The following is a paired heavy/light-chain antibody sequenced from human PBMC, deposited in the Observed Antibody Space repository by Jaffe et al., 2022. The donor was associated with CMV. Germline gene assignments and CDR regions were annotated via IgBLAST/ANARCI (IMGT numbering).Light chain of an antibody. CDR2: TAS. CDR3: LQHSSFPLT. J-gene: IGKJ4*01. Sequence: DIQMTQSPSAMSASVGDRVTITCRARQNISNYLAWFQQKPGKVPERLIYTASNLQSGVPSRFSGSGSGTEFTLTISSLQPEDFATYYCLQHSSFPLTFGGGTKVEIK. V-gene: IGKV1-17*03. CDR1: QNISNY.
Heavy chain of an antibody. V-gene: IGHV3-72*01. CDR2: SRDRTNGYTT. Sequence: EVQLVESGGDLVQPGGSLRLSCVASGFTFSDHYMDWVRQTPGKGLEWVGRSRDRTNGYTTEYAPSVQGRFVVSRDDSKNSVYLQMNSLKTEDAAVYYCVRGFCAGTTCRDRYYHYMDVWGKGTTVTVSS. CDR1: GFTFSDHY. CDR3: VRGFCAGTTCRDRYYHYMDV. D-gene: IGHD2-8*02. J-gene: IGHJ6*03.